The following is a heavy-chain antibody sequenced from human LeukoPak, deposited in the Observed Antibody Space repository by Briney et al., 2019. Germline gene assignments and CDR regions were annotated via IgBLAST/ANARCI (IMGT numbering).Heavy chain of an antibody. V-gene: IGHV1-18*01. J-gene: IGHJ5*02. Sequence: ASVKVSCKASGYTFTSYGISWVRQAPGQGLEWMRWISGYNGNPKYAQKLQGRVTMTTDTSTTTAYMELRSLRSDDTAVYYCARDNWPRGLTGAFDPWGQGTLVTVSS. CDR3: ARDNWPRGLTGAFDP. CDR2: ISGYNGNP. CDR1: GYTFTSYG. D-gene: IGHD7-27*01.